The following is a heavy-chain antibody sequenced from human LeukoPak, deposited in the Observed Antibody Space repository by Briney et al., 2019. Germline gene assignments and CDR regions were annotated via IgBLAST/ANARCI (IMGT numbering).Heavy chain of an antibody. D-gene: IGHD3-3*01. CDR3: ARGDFWSCYPYYFYYYMDV. J-gene: IGHJ6*03. Sequence: GGSLRLSCAASGFTVSSNCMSWVRQAPGKGLEWVSVIYSGGSTYYADSVTGRFTISRDNSKKTLYLPMNSLRAQDTAVYYCARGDFWSCYPYYFYYYMDVWGKGTTVTVSS. CDR2: IYSGGST. V-gene: IGHV3-66*01. CDR1: GFTVSSNC.